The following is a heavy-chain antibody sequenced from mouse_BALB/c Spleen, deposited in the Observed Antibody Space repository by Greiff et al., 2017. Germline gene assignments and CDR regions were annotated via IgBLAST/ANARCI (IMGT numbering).Heavy chain of an antibody. CDR3: ARGKYYFDY. V-gene: IGHV1-67*01. CDR2: ISTYYGDA. Sequence: VQLVESGPELVRPGVSVKISCKGSGYTFTDYAMHWVKQSHAKSLEWIGVISTYYGDASYNQKFKGKATMTVDKSSSTAYMELARLTSEDSAIYYCARGKYYFDYWGQGTTLTVSS. CDR1: GYTFTDYA. J-gene: IGHJ2*01.